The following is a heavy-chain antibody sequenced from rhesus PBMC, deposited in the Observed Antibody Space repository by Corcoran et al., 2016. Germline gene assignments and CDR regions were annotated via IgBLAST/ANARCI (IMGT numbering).Heavy chain of an antibody. CDR3: TRCVHV. J-gene: IGHJ5-2*02. Sequence: EVQLVESGGGLVQPGGFLRVSCEASGFTFSDYYMQWVRQAQGRGAGWVGLIRNEASGVTVEDGASLKGRFTIYRDDSKSIASLQMNSLNAEGTAVYYCTRCVHVWGRGVLVTVSS. CDR1: GFTFSDYY. V-gene: IGHV3-116*01. CDR2: IRNEASGVTV.